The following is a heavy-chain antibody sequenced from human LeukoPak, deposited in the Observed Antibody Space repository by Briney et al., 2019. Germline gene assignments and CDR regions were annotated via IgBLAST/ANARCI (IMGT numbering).Heavy chain of an antibody. D-gene: IGHD6-13*01. J-gene: IGHJ6*04. CDR3: ARISAAAVEP. CDR2: IHYSGSA. V-gene: IGHV4-61*05. Sequence: SETLSLTCSVSGYSIRSGYYWGWIRQPPGKGLDYVAYIHYSGSANYNPSLKSRVTISIDTSKNQFSLRLNSVTAADTAVYYCARISAAAVEPWGKGTTVTISS. CDR1: GYSIRSGYY.